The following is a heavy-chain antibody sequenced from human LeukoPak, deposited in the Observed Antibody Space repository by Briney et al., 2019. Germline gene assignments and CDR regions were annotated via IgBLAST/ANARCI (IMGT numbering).Heavy chain of an antibody. V-gene: IGHV3-53*01. CDR3: ARDEYYYGSGSYSHYYYCMDV. Sequence: GGSLRLSCAASGFTFSSNYMGWVRQAPGKGLEWVSVIYSGGSTYYADSVKCRFTISRDNSKNTLYLQMNSLRAEDTAVYYCARDEYYYGSGSYSHYYYCMDVWGQGTTVTVSS. J-gene: IGHJ6*02. CDR1: GFTFSSNY. D-gene: IGHD3-10*01. CDR2: IYSGGST.